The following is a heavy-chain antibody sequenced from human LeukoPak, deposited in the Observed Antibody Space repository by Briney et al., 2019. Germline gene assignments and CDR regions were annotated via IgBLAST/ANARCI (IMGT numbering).Heavy chain of an antibody. Sequence: PSETLSLTCTVSGYSISSGYYWGWIRPPPGKGLEWIGSIYHSGSTYYNPSLKSRVTISVDTSKNQFSLKLSSVTAADTAVYYCARVSSYGFYYWGQGTLVTVSS. CDR2: IYHSGST. CDR3: ARVSSYGFYY. J-gene: IGHJ4*02. CDR1: GYSISSGYY. V-gene: IGHV4-38-2*02. D-gene: IGHD5-18*01.